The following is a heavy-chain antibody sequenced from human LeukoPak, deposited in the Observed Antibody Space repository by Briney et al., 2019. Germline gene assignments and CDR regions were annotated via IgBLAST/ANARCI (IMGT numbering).Heavy chain of an antibody. CDR2: ISGSGGST. J-gene: IGHJ1*01. Sequence: PGGSLRLSCAASGFTFSSYAMSWARQAPGKGLEWVSAISGSGGSTYYADSVKGRFTISRDNSKNTLYLQMNSLRAEDTAVYYCANSDYYDSSGYPLDAEYFQHWGQGTLVTVSS. CDR1: GFTFSSYA. D-gene: IGHD3-22*01. V-gene: IGHV3-23*01. CDR3: ANSDYYDSSGYPLDAEYFQH.